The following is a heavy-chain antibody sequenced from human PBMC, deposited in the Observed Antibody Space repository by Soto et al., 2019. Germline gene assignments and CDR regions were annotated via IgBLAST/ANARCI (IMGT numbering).Heavy chain of an antibody. CDR2: ISSNGGST. CDR3: VKDLASDVLLAP. CDR1: GFTFSSDP. D-gene: IGHD3-10*01. V-gene: IGHV3-64D*08. J-gene: IGHJ3*01. Sequence: GGSLRLSCSASGFTFSSDPMHWVRQAPGKGLEYVSAISSNGGSTYYADSVKGRFTISRDNSKNTLYLQMSSLRAEDTAVYYCVKDLASDVLLAPWGQGTMVTVSS.